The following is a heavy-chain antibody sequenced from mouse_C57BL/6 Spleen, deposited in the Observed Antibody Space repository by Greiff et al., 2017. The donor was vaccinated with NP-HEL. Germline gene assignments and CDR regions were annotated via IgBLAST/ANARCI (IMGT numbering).Heavy chain of an antibody. CDR1: GFTFSDYY. J-gene: IGHJ1*03. V-gene: IGHV5-16*01. Sequence: DVKLVESEGGLVQPGSSMKLSCTASGFTFSDYYMAWVRQVPEKGLEWVANINYDGSSTYYLDSLKSRFIISRDNAKNILYLQMSSLKSEDTATYYCARDREITTGLDWYFDVWGTGTTVTVSS. CDR3: ARDREITTGLDWYFDV. CDR2: INYDGSST. D-gene: IGHD2-4*01.